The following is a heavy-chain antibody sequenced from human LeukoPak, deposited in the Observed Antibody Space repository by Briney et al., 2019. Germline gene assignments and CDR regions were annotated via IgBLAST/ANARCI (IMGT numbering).Heavy chain of an antibody. J-gene: IGHJ6*03. D-gene: IGHD2-8*01. Sequence: SETLSLTCTVSGGSISSGSYYWSWIRQPAGKGLEWIGRIYTSGSTNYNPSLKSRVTISVDMSKNQFSLKLSSVTAADTAVYYCARGAHYCTNGICYYNHYYYYMDVWGKGTTVTVSS. CDR3: ARGAHYCTNGICYYNHYYYYMDV. CDR2: IYTSGST. CDR1: GGSISSGSYY. V-gene: IGHV4-61*02.